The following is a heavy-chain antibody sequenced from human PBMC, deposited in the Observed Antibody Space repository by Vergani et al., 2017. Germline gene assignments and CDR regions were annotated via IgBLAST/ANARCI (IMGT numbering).Heavy chain of an antibody. J-gene: IGHJ6*03. Sequence: QVQLVESAGGVVQPGGSLRLSCAASGFTFSNFGMHWIRQAPGKGLEWLAYIGKDGINTRYRDAVKGRFTVSRDNSKNILYLQMSSLRAEDTAVYYCARDQVPAAIGLNVGNYMDVWGKGTTVTVSS. CDR2: IGKDGINT. CDR3: ARDQVPAAIGLNVGNYMDV. V-gene: IGHV3-30*02. D-gene: IGHD2-2*01. CDR1: GFTFSNFG.